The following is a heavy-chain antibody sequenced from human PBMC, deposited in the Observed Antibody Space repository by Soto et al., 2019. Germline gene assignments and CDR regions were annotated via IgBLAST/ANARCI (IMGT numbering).Heavy chain of an antibody. D-gene: IGHD6-19*01. Sequence: GESLKISCKGSGYSFTTYWIGWVRQMPGKGLEWMGIIYPGGSDTRYSPSFQGQVTISADKSINTAYLQWSSLKASDTAMYYCARSSVAGSYYYGMDVWGQGTTVTVSS. CDR1: GYSFTTYW. CDR2: IYPGGSDT. V-gene: IGHV5-51*01. J-gene: IGHJ6*02. CDR3: ARSSVAGSYYYGMDV.